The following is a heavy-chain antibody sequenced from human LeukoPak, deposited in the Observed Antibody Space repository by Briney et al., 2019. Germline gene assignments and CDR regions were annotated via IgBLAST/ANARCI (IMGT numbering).Heavy chain of an antibody. J-gene: IGHJ4*02. CDR3: AKDSYCSGGSCYGGLDY. D-gene: IGHD2-15*01. V-gene: IGHV3-9*01. CDR2: ISWNSGDI. CDR1: GFTVSSNY. Sequence: GGSLRLSCAASGFTVSSNYMSWVRQAPGKGLEWVSGISWNSGDIGYADSVKGRFTISRDNAKNSLYLQMNSLRAEDTALYYCAKDSYCSGGSCYGGLDYWGQGTLVTVSS.